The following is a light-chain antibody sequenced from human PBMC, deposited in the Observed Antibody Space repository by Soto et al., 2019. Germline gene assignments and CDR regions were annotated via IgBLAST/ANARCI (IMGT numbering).Light chain of an antibody. Sequence: QSVLAQPASVSGSPGQSITISCTGTSSYVGNYNLVSWYQQHPGKAPKLMIYEGTKRPSGVSNRFSGSKSGNTASLTISGLQAEDEADYYCCSYAGSSFYVFGTGTKVT. CDR2: EGT. CDR1: SSYVGNYNL. V-gene: IGLV2-23*01. J-gene: IGLJ1*01. CDR3: CSYAGSSFYV.